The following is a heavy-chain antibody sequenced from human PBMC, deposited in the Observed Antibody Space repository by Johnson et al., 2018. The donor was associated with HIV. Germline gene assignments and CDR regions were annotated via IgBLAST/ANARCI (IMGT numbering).Heavy chain of an antibody. CDR3: AKAKYSSSADALDI. CDR2: ISWNSGSI. D-gene: IGHD6-6*01. CDR1: GFTFSSYT. V-gene: IGHV3-9*03. Sequence: EVQLVESGGGVVQPGRSLRLSCAASGFTFSSYTMYWVRQAPGKGLEWVSGISWNSGSIDYADSVKARFTISRDNAKNSLYLQMNSLRAEDMALYFCAKAKYSSSADALDIWGQGTLVTVSS. J-gene: IGHJ3*02.